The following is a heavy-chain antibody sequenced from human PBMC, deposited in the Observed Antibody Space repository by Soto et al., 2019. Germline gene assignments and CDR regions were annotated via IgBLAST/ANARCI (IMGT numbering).Heavy chain of an antibody. D-gene: IGHD1-26*01. CDR3: ARYSGWFIDY. CDR1: GFIFSRHW. J-gene: IGHJ4*02. CDR2: IKHDGTET. Sequence: VQLVESGGDLVRPGGSLRLSCAASGFIFSRHWMTWVRQAPGKGLEWVANIKHDGTETYLVDFVRGRLTISRDNAKNSVYLQMNSLRVEDTAVYYCARYSGWFIDYWGQGTLVTVSS. V-gene: IGHV3-7*05.